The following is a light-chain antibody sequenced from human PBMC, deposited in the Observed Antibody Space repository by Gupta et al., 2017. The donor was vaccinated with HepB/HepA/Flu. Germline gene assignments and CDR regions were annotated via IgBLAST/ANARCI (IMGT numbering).Light chain of an antibody. J-gene: IGKJ3*01. CDR3: HKSYSPPT. V-gene: IGKV1-39*01. CDR1: QNISSY. CDR2: AAS. Sequence: DSQRTQSPSSLSASVGDRVTITCRASQNISSYLNWYQQKPGKAPKLLIYAASSLQSGGPSSFSGSGSGTDFTLTIRSLQPEDFASYYCHKSYSPPTFGPGTKVDI.